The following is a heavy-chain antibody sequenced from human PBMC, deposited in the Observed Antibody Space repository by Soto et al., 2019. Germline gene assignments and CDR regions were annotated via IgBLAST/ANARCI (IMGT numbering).Heavy chain of an antibody. V-gene: IGHV3-30-3*01. CDR1: GFTFSSYA. J-gene: IGHJ6*02. CDR2: ISYDGSNK. D-gene: IGHD6-19*01. CDR3: ASGERYSSGWYLYYYYGMDV. Sequence: QVQLVESGGGVVQPGRSLRLSCAASGFTFSSYATHWVRQAPGKGLEWVAVISYDGSNKYYADSVKGRFTISRDNSKNTLYLQMNSLRAEDTAVYYCASGERYSSGWYLYYYYGMDVWGQGTTVTVSS.